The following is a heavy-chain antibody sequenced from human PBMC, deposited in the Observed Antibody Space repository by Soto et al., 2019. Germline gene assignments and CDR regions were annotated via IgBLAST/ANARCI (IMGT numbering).Heavy chain of an antibody. CDR1: GFTFSSYW. V-gene: IGHV3-7*01. CDR2: IKEDGVDE. J-gene: IGHJ4*02. Sequence: LRLSCAASGFTFSSYWMTWVRQAPGRGLEWVANIKEDGVDEYYVDSVRGRFTISRDNAKNALYLQMNSLTAEDTAVYYCARDRHIAARPIPLYYFDYWGQGALVTVSS. D-gene: IGHD6-6*01. CDR3: ARDRHIAARPIPLYYFDY.